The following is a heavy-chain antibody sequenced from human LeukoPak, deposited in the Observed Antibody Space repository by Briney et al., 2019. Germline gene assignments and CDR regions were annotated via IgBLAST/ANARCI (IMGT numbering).Heavy chain of an antibody. CDR1: GGALSSSA. CDR3: ARAWSGILAYDAFDI. Sequence: GASVKVSCKASGGALSSSAVSWLRLAPGQGLEWLGGIIPIYDSPDYAQRFQGRVKISTDESTSTLFLELSSLTPKDTAVYYCARAWSGILAYDAFDIWGQGTMIIVSS. CDR2: IIPIYDSP. J-gene: IGHJ3*02. D-gene: IGHD3-3*01. V-gene: IGHV1-69*05.